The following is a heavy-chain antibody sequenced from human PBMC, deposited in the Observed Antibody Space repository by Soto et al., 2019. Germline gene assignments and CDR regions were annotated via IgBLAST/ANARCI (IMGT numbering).Heavy chain of an antibody. CDR1: GYTFTSYD. V-gene: IGHV1-46*01. D-gene: IGHD1-26*01. Sequence: QVQLVQSGAEVKKPGASVKVSCKASGYTFTSYDMHWVRQAPGQGLEWMGIINPSSGDTTYAQKFQGRVTMTRDTSTSTIFMQLSSLRSEDTAVYYCTREGGSYDYWGQGTLVTVSS. CDR2: INPSSGDT. J-gene: IGHJ4*02. CDR3: TREGGSYDY.